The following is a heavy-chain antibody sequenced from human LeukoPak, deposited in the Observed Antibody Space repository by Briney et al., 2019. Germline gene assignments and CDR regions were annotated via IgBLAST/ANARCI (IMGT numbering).Heavy chain of an antibody. Sequence: PGRSLRLSCAASGFTFDDYAMHWVRQAPGKGLEWVSGISWNSGSIGYADSVKGRFTISRDNAKNSLYLQMNSLRAEDTALYYCAKGGQWLVRVVAFDIWGQGTKVTVSS. CDR1: GFTFDDYA. J-gene: IGHJ3*02. D-gene: IGHD6-19*01. CDR3: AKGGQWLVRVVAFDI. V-gene: IGHV3-9*01. CDR2: ISWNSGSI.